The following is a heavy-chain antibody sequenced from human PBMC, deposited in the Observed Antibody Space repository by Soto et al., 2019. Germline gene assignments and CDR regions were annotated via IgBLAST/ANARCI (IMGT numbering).Heavy chain of an antibody. Sequence: SGPTLVNPTQTLTLTCTFSGFSLSTSGVGVGWIRQPPGKALEWLALIYWDDDKRYSPSLKSRLTITKDTSKNQVVLTMANMDPVDTATYYCAHMDDYTLGKYNWFDPWGQGTLVNVFS. D-gene: IGHD2-2*02. V-gene: IGHV2-5*02. J-gene: IGHJ5*02. CDR3: AHMDDYTLGKYNWFDP. CDR2: IYWDDDK. CDR1: GFSLSTSGVG.